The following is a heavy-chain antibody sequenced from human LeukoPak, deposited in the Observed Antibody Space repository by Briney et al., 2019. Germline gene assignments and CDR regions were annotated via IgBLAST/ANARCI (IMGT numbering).Heavy chain of an antibody. CDR1: GGSISSDY. CDR2: IYYSGST. V-gene: IGHV4-59*01. Sequence: SETLSLTCTVFGGSISSDYWSWIRQPPGKGPEWIGYIYYSGSTNYNPSLKSRVTISVDTSKNQFSLKLSSVTAADTAVYYCARANSGYDSYGMDVWGRGTTVTVSS. CDR3: ARANSGYDSYGMDV. J-gene: IGHJ6*02. D-gene: IGHD5-12*01.